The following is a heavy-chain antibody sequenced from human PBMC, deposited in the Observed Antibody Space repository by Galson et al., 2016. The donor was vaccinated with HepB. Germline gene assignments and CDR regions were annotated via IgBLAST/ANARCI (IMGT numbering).Heavy chain of an antibody. CDR3: ARDVQFRFDY. Sequence: SVKVSCKASGYRFPTYGISWVRQAPGQGLEWLGWISANSGNTIYAQKFQDRFTMTRDTSASTVYMDLRSLRSDDTAVYYCARDVQFRFDYWGQGTLVTVSS. CDR1: GYRFPTYG. J-gene: IGHJ4*02. V-gene: IGHV1-18*04. D-gene: IGHD4-11*01. CDR2: ISANSGNT.